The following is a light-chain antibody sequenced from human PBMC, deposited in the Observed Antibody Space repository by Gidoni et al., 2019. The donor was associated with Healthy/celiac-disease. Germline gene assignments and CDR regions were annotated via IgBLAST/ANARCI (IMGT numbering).Light chain of an antibody. CDR3: QVWDSIIAHVV. J-gene: IGLJ2*01. CDR2: DDS. CDR1: NIGSKS. V-gene: IGLV3-21*02. Sequence: SYVPTPPPPVSVAPGQTARITRGGNNIGSKSVHWYQQKPGQAPVLVVYDDSDRPSGNPERFSGSTSGNTATLTISRVEAGDEADYSCQVWDSIIAHVVFGGWTKLPVL.